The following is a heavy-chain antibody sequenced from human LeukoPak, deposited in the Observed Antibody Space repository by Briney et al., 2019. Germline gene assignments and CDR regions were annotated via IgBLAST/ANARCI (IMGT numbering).Heavy chain of an antibody. J-gene: IGHJ4*02. V-gene: IGHV3-72*01. CDR1: GFTFSDHY. CDR3: ARRSYSSGWWVDY. CDR2: TRNKANGYTT. D-gene: IGHD6-19*01. Sequence: PGRSLRLSCAASGFTFSDHYIDWVRQAPGKGLEWVGLTRNKANGYTTEYAASVKGRFTISRDDSKNSLYLQMNSLKTEDTAVYYCARRSYSSGWWVDYWGQGTLVTVSS.